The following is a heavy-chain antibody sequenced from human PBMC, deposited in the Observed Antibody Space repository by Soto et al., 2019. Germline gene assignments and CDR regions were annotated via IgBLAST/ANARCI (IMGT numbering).Heavy chain of an antibody. CDR2: ISSSSTYI. D-gene: IGHD6-19*01. CDR1: GFIFSGYS. V-gene: IGHV3-21*01. CDR3: ARAVDSSGFNWFDP. Sequence: EVQLVESGGGLVKPGGSLRLSCAASGFIFSGYSMNWVRQAPGKGLEWVSSISSSSTYIYYADSVKGRFTISGDDAKNSLFLQMNSLRAEDTAVYYCARAVDSSGFNWFDPWGQGTLVTVSS. J-gene: IGHJ5*02.